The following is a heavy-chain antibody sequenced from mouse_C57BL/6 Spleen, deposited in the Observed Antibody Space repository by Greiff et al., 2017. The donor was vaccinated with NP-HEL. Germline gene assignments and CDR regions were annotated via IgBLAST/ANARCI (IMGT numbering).Heavy chain of an antibody. CDR2: IYPGDGDT. Sequence: VQLQQSGAELVKPGASVKISCKASGYAFSSYWMNWVKQRPGKGLEWIGQIYPGDGDTNYNGKFKGKATLTADKSSSTAYMQLSSLTSEDAAVYFCARYGSRNGYFDVWGTGTTVTVSS. J-gene: IGHJ1*03. CDR1: GYAFSSYW. V-gene: IGHV1-80*01. CDR3: ARYGSRNGYFDV. D-gene: IGHD1-1*01.